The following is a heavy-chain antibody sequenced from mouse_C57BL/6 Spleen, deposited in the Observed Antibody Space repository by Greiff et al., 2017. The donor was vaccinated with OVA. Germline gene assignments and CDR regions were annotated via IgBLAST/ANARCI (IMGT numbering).Heavy chain of an antibody. Sequence: QVQLQQPGTELVKPGASVKLSCKASGYTFTSYWMHWVKQRPGQGLEWIGNINPSNGGTNYNEKFKSKATLTVDKSSSTAYMQLSSLTSEDSAVYDCAREGGYYGNYEGFAYWGQGTLVTVSA. D-gene: IGHD2-1*01. V-gene: IGHV1-53*01. CDR2: INPSNGGT. CDR1: GYTFTSYW. CDR3: AREGGYYGNYEGFAY. J-gene: IGHJ3*01.